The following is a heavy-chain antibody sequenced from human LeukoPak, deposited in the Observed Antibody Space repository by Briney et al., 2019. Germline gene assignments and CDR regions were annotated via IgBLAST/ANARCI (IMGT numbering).Heavy chain of an antibody. CDR2: IKQDGSEK. Sequence: GGCLRLSCAASGFTFSSYWMSWVGQAPGKGVEGVANIKQDGSEKYYVDSVKGRLTISRDNATNSLYLQMNSLTADYTAVYYCARRLPPPQWFRESEYNWFDPWGQGTLVTVSS. CDR1: GFTFSSYW. CDR3: ARRLPPPQWFRESEYNWFDP. J-gene: IGHJ5*02. V-gene: IGHV3-7*01. D-gene: IGHD3-10*01.